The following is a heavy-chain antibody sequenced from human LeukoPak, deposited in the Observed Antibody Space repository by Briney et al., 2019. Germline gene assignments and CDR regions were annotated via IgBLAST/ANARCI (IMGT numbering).Heavy chain of an antibody. D-gene: IGHD6-13*01. V-gene: IGHV3-11*04. CDR1: GFTFSNAW. J-gene: IGHJ1*01. Sequence: GGSLRLSCAASGFTFSNAWMSWVRQAPGKGLEWVAFITSSGGTIYYADSVKGRFTISRDNAKKSLYLQMKSLRVEDTAIYYCAREGISAVGEHWGQGTLVTVSS. CDR2: ITSSGGTI. CDR3: AREGISAVGEH.